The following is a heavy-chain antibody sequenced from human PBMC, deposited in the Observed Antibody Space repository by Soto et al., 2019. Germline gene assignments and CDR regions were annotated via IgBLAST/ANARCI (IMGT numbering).Heavy chain of an antibody. D-gene: IGHD4-17*01. V-gene: IGHV4-59*08. J-gene: IGHJ6*02. CDR2: VYYTGDT. Sequence: QVQLQQSGPRLVKPSETLSLTCTVSSGPDRSHNWGWIRQPPGRGLEWIGYVYYTGDTAYNPSLRGRVTIAANTXXNDISLTLNSVTAADTAVYYCVRQGIDYLHGLVDVWGQGTTVSVSS. CDR3: VRQGIDYLHGLVDV. CDR1: SGPDRSHN.